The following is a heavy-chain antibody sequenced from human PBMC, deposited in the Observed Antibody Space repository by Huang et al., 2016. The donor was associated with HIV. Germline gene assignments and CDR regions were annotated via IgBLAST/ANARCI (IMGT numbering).Heavy chain of an antibody. CDR3: ARAPAGNDYSLYNYYGLDI. Sequence: QGRLQQWGAGLLKPSETLSLTCAVYVRSFSRYYWTWVRQPPGKGLEWIGEISQRGRTNYNAAVESRVTISGDTAKNQFSLRLTSVTAADMATYFCARAPAGNDYSLYNYYGLDIWGQGTTVTVSS. CDR2: ISQRGRT. CDR1: VRSFSRYY. V-gene: IGHV4-34*01. D-gene: IGHD2-15*01. J-gene: IGHJ6*02.